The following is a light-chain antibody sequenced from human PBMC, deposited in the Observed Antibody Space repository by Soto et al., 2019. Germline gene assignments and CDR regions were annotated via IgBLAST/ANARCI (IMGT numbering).Light chain of an antibody. CDR1: QSVSSSY. J-gene: IGKJ3*01. Sequence: EIVLTQSPGTLSLSPGERATLSCRASQSVSSSYLAWYQQKPGQAPRLLIYGASSRATGIPDRFSGSGSGTDFTLTISRLEPEDCAVYYCQQYGSSLFTFGPVTKVDIK. CDR2: GAS. CDR3: QQYGSSLFT. V-gene: IGKV3-20*01.